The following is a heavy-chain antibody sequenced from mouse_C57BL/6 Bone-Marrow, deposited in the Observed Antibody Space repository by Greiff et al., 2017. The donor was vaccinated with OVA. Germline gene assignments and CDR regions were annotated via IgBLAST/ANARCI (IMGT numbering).Heavy chain of an antibody. CDR2: IYPGNSDT. CDR3: ARRYQGWMAY. Sequence: VQLQQSGTVLARPGASVKMSCKTSGYTFTSYWMHWVKQRPGQGLEWIGAIYPGNSDTRYNQKFKGKATLTAVKSASTAYMELSSLTNEDSAVYYCARRYQGWMAYWGQGTLVTVSA. V-gene: IGHV1-5*01. CDR1: GYTFTSYW. J-gene: IGHJ3*01. D-gene: IGHD1-1*01.